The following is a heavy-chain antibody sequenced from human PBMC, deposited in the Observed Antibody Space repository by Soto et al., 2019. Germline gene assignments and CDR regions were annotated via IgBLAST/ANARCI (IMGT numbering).Heavy chain of an antibody. Sequence: GGSLRLSCAASGFTFSSYAMSWVRQAPGKGLEWVSAISGSGGSTYYADSVKGRFTISRDNSKNTLYLQMNSLRAEDTAVYYCAKLPLLWFGELYWFDPWGQGTLVTVSS. J-gene: IGHJ5*02. CDR3: AKLPLLWFGELYWFDP. CDR2: ISGSGGST. CDR1: GFTFSSYA. V-gene: IGHV3-23*01. D-gene: IGHD3-10*01.